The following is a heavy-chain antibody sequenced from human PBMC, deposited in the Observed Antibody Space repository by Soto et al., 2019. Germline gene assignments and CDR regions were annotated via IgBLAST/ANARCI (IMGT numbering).Heavy chain of an antibody. D-gene: IGHD6-13*01. CDR2: ISGSGGNT. CDR1: GFTFSSYT. CDR3: AKRGVYKPDY. Sequence: GGSLRLSCTASGFTFSSYTMNWVRQAPGKGLECVSSISGSGGNTYYADSVKGRFTISRDNSKNTLFLQMNSLRVDDTAVYYCAKRGVYKPDYWRQGTLVTVSS. V-gene: IGHV3-23*01. J-gene: IGHJ4*02.